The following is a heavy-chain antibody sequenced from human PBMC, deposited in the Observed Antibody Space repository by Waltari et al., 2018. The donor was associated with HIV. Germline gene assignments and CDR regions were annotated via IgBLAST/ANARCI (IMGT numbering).Heavy chain of an antibody. CDR3: ARVTQPLHAGPVY. Sequence: EVQLVESGGGLVQPGGSLRLSCAASGFTFSSYSMNWVRQAPGKGLEWVSYISSSSSTIYYADSVKGRFTISRDNAKNSLYLQMNSLRAEDTAVYYCARVTQPLHAGPVYWGQGTLVTVSS. V-gene: IGHV3-48*01. D-gene: IGHD2-2*01. CDR1: GFTFSSYS. J-gene: IGHJ4*02. CDR2: ISSSSSTI.